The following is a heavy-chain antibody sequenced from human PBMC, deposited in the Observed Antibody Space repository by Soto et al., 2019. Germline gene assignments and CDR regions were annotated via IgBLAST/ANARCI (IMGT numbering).Heavy chain of an antibody. Sequence: QVTLKESGPVLVKPTENLTLTCTVSGFSLSNARMGVSLIRQPPGKPLEWLAHIFSNYEKSYSKSLKSRLTISKDTAKSQVGLTMSNMDPLDTATYYCERIRDEYSRSLIDYWGQRTLVSVSS. CDR1: GFSLSNARMG. V-gene: IGHV2-26*01. CDR2: IFSNYEK. CDR3: ERIRDEYSRSLIDY. J-gene: IGHJ4*02. D-gene: IGHD6-6*01.